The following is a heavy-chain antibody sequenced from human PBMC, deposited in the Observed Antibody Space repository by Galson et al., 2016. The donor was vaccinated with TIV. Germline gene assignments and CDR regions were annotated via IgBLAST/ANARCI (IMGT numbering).Heavy chain of an antibody. V-gene: IGHV3-30*02. J-gene: IGHJ5*01. Sequence: SLRLSCAASGLSFSGHGMHWVRKAPGKGLEWVAFIENDGSNKYYPDSMKGRFTVSRDNSKNTLYLHMNSLRPEDTAVYYCARDTASVYGRGSLLDSWGQGILVTVPS. CDR2: IENDGSNK. CDR1: GLSFSGHG. D-gene: IGHD3-10*01. CDR3: ARDTASVYGRGSLLDS.